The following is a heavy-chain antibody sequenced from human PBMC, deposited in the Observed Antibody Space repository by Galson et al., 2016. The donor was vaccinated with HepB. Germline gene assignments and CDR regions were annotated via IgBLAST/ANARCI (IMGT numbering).Heavy chain of an antibody. Sequence: SLRLSCAASGFPFSSYAMNWVRQAPGKGLEWVSGISGSGGSTYYSDSLKDRFTVSRDNSKTTLYLQMNSLRAEDTAIYYWAKVGGGSGCGLLPFDYWGQGTLVTVSS. V-gene: IGHV3-23*01. CDR1: GFPFSSYA. CDR2: ISGSGGST. D-gene: IGHD2-15*01. CDR3: AKVGGGSGCGLLPFDY. J-gene: IGHJ4*02.